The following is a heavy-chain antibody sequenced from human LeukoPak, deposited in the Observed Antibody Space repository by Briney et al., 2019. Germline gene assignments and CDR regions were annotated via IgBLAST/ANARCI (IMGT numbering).Heavy chain of an antibody. Sequence: PSETLSLTCTVSGGSISSSSYYWGWIRQPPGKGLEWIGSIYYSGSTYYNPSLKSRVTISVDTSKNQFSLKLSSVTAADTAVYYCARDGILSYSSGWPEGNWFDPWGQGTLVTVSS. CDR3: ARDGILSYSSGWPEGNWFDP. J-gene: IGHJ5*02. CDR1: GGSISSSSYY. D-gene: IGHD6-19*01. V-gene: IGHV4-39*07. CDR2: IYYSGST.